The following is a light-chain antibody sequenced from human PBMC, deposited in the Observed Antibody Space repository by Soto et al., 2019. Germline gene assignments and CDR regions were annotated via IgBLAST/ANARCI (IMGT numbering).Light chain of an antibody. CDR3: QHYGGSPPIT. V-gene: IGKV3-20*01. Sequence: DIALTQSPGTCSLCPGENSTLYCRSSQSVRGTSLAWYQQKPGQAPRLLIYDASSRATGIPDRFSVFGSGTDFTLTICGLEPEDFAVYYCQHYGGSPPITFGQGTRLEIK. CDR2: DAS. J-gene: IGKJ5*01. CDR1: QSVRGTS.